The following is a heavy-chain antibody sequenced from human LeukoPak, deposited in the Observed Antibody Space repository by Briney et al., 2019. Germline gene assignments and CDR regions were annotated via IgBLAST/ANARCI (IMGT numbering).Heavy chain of an antibody. J-gene: IGHJ5*02. D-gene: IGHD3-9*01. CDR1: GGSFSGYY. V-gene: IGHV4-34*01. Sequence: SETLSLTCAVHGGSFSGYYWSWIRQPPGKGLEWIGEINHSGSTNYNPSLKSRVTISVDTSKNQFSLKLSSVTAADTAVYYCARKRYDILTGRGWFDPWGQGTLVTVSS. CDR3: ARKRYDILTGRGWFDP. CDR2: INHSGST.